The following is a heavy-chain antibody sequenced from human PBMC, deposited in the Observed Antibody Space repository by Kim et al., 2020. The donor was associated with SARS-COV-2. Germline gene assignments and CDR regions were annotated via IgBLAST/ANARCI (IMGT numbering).Heavy chain of an antibody. J-gene: IGHJ5*02. Sequence: SETLSLTCTVSGGSISSSSYYWGWIRQPPGKGLEWIGSIYYSGSTYYNPSLKSRVTISVDTSKNQFSLKLSSVTAADTAVYYCARYMVRGVIMRGNWFDPWGQGTLVTVSS. D-gene: IGHD3-10*01. CDR1: GGSISSSSYY. CDR3: ARYMVRGVIMRGNWFDP. V-gene: IGHV4-39*01. CDR2: IYYSGST.